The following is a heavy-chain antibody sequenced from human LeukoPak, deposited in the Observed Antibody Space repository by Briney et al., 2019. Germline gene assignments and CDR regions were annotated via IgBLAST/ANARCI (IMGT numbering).Heavy chain of an antibody. J-gene: IGHJ5*02. V-gene: IGHV1-2*02. CDR1: GYTFTGYY. D-gene: IGHD3-10*01. CDR3: ARDDTMVRGVIIGRRFDP. Sequence: ASVQVSCKASGYTFTGYYMHWVRQAPGQGLEWMGWINPNSGGTNYAQKFQGRVTMTRDTSISTAYMELSRLRSDDTAVYYCARDDTMVRGVIIGRRFDPWGQGTLVPVSS. CDR2: INPNSGGT.